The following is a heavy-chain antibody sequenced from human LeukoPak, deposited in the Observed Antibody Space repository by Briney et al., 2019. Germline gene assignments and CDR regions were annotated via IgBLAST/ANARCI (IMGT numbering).Heavy chain of an antibody. CDR3: AGGYDGSGSYYSFRSYYYYYGMDV. CDR2: IYTSGST. Sequence: SETLSLTCTVCVGSISSYYGSWLRQPARKGLEWIGRIYTSGSTNYNPSLKRRVTMSVDTSKNQFSLKLRSVTAADTAVYFCAGGYDGSGSYYSFRSYYYYYGMDVWGQGTTVTVSS. CDR1: VGSISSYY. J-gene: IGHJ6*02. D-gene: IGHD3-10*01. V-gene: IGHV4-4*07.